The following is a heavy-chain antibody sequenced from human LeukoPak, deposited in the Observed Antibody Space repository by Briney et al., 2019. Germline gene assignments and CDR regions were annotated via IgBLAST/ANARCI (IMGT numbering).Heavy chain of an antibody. V-gene: IGHV4-59*01. D-gene: IGHD1-26*01. J-gene: IGHJ5*02. CDR3: ARDPSPFYSGSYLGFNP. CDR2: IYYSGNT. Sequence: SETLSLTCTVSGGSISSYYWSWIRQPPGKGVEWIGYIYYSGNTNYNPSLKSRVTISVVTSKNQFSLKLSSVTAADTAVYYCARDPSPFYSGSYLGFNPWGQGTLVTVSS. CDR1: GGSISSYY.